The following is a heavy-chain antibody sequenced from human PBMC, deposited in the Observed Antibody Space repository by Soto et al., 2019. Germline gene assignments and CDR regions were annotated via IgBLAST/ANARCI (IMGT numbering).Heavy chain of an antibody. J-gene: IGHJ3*01. CDR2: IYYSGST. CDR1: GGSISSYY. Sequence: SETLSLTCTVSGGSISSYYWSWIRQPPGKGLEWIGYIYYSGSTNYNPSLKSRVTISVDTSKNQFSLKLSSVTAADTAVYYCARDLPSSKPKLALFDWGQGTMVTVSS. D-gene: IGHD2-2*01. CDR3: ARDLPSSKPKLALFD. V-gene: IGHV4-59*01.